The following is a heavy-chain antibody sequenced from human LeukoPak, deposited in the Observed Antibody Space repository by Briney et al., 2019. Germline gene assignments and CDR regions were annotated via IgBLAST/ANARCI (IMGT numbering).Heavy chain of an antibody. CDR1: GGTFSSYA. J-gene: IGHJ4*02. Sequence: ASVKVSCKASGGTFSSYAISWVRQAPGQGLEWMGGIIPIFGTANYAQKFQGRVTITTDESTSTAYMELSSLRSEDTAVYYCARNLDYSNPAYFDYWGQGTLVTVSS. D-gene: IGHD4-11*01. CDR2: IIPIFGTA. CDR3: ARNLDYSNPAYFDY. V-gene: IGHV1-69*05.